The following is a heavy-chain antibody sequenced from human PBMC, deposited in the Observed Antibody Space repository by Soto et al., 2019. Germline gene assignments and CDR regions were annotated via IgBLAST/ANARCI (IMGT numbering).Heavy chain of an antibody. CDR3: TTESVDTALLYFDY. V-gene: IGHV3-15*07. CDR2: IKSKTDGGTT. CDR1: GFTFSNAW. J-gene: IGHJ4*02. D-gene: IGHD5-18*01. Sequence: GGSLRLSCAASGFTFSNAWMNWVRQAPGKGLEWVGRIKSKTDGGTTDYAAPVKGRFTISRDDSKNTLYPQMNSLKTEDTAVYYCTTESVDTALLYFDYWGQGTLVTVSS.